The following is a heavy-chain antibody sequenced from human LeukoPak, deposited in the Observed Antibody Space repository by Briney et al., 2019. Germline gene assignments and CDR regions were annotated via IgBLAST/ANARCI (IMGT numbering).Heavy chain of an antibody. D-gene: IGHD3-10*01. CDR3: AKGFFGVLWFGELRSGDYFDY. Sequence: PGGSLRLSCAASGFTFDDYAMHWVRQAPGKGLEWVSGISWNSGSIGYADSVKGRFTISRDNAKNSLYLQMNSLRAEDTALYYCAKGFFGVLWFGELRSGDYFDYWGQGTLVTVSS. J-gene: IGHJ4*02. CDR1: GFTFDDYA. V-gene: IGHV3-9*01. CDR2: ISWNSGSI.